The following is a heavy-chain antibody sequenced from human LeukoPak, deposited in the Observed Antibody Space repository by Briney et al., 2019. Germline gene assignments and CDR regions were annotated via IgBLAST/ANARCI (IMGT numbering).Heavy chain of an antibody. CDR3: TTHTRMLRGVIPRVRH. V-gene: IGHV3-15*01. D-gene: IGHD3-10*01. J-gene: IGHJ1*01. Sequence: GGSLRLSCAASGFTFSNTWLNWVRQAPGKGLEWVGRIKSKVDGGTTDYAAPVKGRFTISRDDSKDTLYLRMNSLKTDDTAVYYCTTHTRMLRGVIPRVRHWGQGTLVTVSS. CDR1: GFTFSNTW. CDR2: IKSKVDGGTT.